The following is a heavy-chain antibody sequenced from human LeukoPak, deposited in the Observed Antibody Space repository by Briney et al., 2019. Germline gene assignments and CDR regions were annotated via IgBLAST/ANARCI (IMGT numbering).Heavy chain of an antibody. CDR2: FDPEDGET. CDR3: ARRAIVVVPAAIRDYYYYYGMDV. CDR1: GYTLTELS. V-gene: IGHV1-24*01. Sequence: GASVKVSCKVSGYTLTELSMHWVRQAPGKGLEWMGGFDPEDGETIYAQKFQGRVTMTRNTSISTAYMELSSLRSEDTAVYYCARRAIVVVPAAIRDYYYYYGMDVWGQGTTVTVSS. D-gene: IGHD2-2*01. J-gene: IGHJ6*02.